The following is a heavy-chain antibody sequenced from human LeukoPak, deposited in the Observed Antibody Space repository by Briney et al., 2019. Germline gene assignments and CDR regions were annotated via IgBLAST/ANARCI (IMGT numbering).Heavy chain of an antibody. V-gene: IGHV3-30*04. CDR2: ISYDGSNE. CDR1: GFTFSSYV. Sequence: PGGSLRLSCAASGFTFSSYVMHWVRQAPGKGLEWVAIISYDGSNEYYADSVKGRFTISRDNSKNTLYLQMNSLRAADTAVYYCARRDGNLGYCSGGSCYCFDYWGQGTLVTVSS. J-gene: IGHJ4*02. CDR3: ARRDGNLGYCSGGSCYCFDY. D-gene: IGHD2-15*01.